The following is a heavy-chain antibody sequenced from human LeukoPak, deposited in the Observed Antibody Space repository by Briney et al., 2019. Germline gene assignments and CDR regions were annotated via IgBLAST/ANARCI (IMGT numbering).Heavy chain of an antibody. CDR3: AGVGYSYGSNYFDY. V-gene: IGHV4-39*01. D-gene: IGHD5-18*01. J-gene: IGHJ4*02. CDR2: IYYSGST. CDR1: GGSISSSSYY. Sequence: PSETLSLTCTVSGGSISSSSYYWGWIRQPPGKGLEWIGSIYYSGSTYYNPSLKSRVTISVDTSKNQFSPKLSSVTAADTAVYYCAGVGYSYGSNYFDYWGQGTLVTVSS.